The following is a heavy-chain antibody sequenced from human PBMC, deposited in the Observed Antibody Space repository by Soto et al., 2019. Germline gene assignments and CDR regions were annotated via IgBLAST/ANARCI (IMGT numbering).Heavy chain of an antibody. J-gene: IGHJ4*02. V-gene: IGHV3-9*01. D-gene: IGHD6-19*01. CDR1: GFTFDDYA. CDR2: ISWNSGSI. Sequence: EVQLVESGVGLVQPGRSLRLSCAASGFTFDDYAMHWVRQAPGKGLEWVSGISWNSGSIGYADSVKGRFTISRDNAKNSLYLQMNSLRAEDTALYYCAKDIRQWLVPYYFDYWGQGTLVTVSS. CDR3: AKDIRQWLVPYYFDY.